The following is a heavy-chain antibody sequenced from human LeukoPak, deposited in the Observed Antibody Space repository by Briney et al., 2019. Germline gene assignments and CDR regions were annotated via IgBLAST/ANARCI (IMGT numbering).Heavy chain of an antibody. CDR1: GFTFDDYA. CDR3: AKDTRADYYDSSGYLDY. D-gene: IGHD3-22*01. J-gene: IGHJ4*02. Sequence: PGGSLRLSCAASGFTFDDYAMHWVRQAPGKGLEWVSGISWNSGSIGYADSVKGRFTISRDNAKNSLYLQMNSLRAEDMALYHCAKDTRADYYDSSGYLDYWGQGTLVTVSS. V-gene: IGHV3-9*03. CDR2: ISWNSGSI.